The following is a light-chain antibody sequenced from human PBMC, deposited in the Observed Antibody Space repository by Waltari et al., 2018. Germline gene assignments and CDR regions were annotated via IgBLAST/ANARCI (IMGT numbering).Light chain of an antibody. Sequence: EIVLTQSPGTLSLSPGERATLSCRASQSVTSTYLAWNQQKPGRAPRLLVYGVSSRATCIPDRFSGSGSGTDFTLTISRLEPEDFAMYYCQQYGDSPYTFGQGTKLEI. CDR2: GVS. CDR3: QQYGDSPYT. V-gene: IGKV3-20*01. CDR1: QSVTSTY. J-gene: IGKJ2*01.